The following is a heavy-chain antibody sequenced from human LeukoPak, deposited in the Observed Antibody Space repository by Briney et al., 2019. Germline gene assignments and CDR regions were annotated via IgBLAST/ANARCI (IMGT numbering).Heavy chain of an antibody. CDR1: GGSISSYH. V-gene: IGHV4-4*07. CDR3: ARGSYSGSQGYAFDI. CDR2: IYTSGST. Sequence: SETLSHTCTVSGGSISSYHWSWIRQPAGKGLEWIGRIYTSGSTNYNPSLKSRVTMSVDTSKNQFSLKLSSVTAADTAVYYCARGSYSGSQGYAFDIWGQGTMVTVSS. J-gene: IGHJ3*02. D-gene: IGHD1-26*01.